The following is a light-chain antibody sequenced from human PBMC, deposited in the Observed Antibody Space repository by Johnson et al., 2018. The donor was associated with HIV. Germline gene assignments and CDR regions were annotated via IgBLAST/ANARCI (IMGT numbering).Light chain of an antibody. CDR2: ENN. J-gene: IGLJ1*01. CDR3: GTCDSSLSAGV. Sequence: QSVLTQPPSVSAAPGQKVTISCSGSSSNIGNNYVSWYQQLPGTAPKLLIYENNKRPSGIPDRFSCSKSGTSATLGITGLQTGDEADYYCGTCDSSLSAGVFGTGTKVTVL. CDR1: SSNIGNNY. V-gene: IGLV1-51*02.